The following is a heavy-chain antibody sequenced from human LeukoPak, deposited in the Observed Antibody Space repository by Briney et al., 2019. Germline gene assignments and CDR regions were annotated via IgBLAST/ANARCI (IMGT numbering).Heavy chain of an antibody. D-gene: IGHD3-22*01. V-gene: IGHV3-21*01. CDR1: GFTFSSYS. J-gene: IGHJ4*02. CDR3: ARDLGTYYYDSSGYFGY. CDR2: ISSSSYI. Sequence: GGSLRLSCAASGFTFSSYSMNWVRQAPGKGLEWVSSISSSSYIYYADSVKGRFTISRDNAKNSLYLQMNSLRAEDTAVYYCARDLGTYYYDSSGYFGYWGQGTLVTVSS.